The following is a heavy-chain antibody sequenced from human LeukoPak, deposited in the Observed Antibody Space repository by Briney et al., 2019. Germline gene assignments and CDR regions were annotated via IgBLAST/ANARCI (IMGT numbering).Heavy chain of an antibody. V-gene: IGHV4-61*02. J-gene: IGHJ5*02. CDR1: GGSISSDNHY. Sequence: SETLSLTCAVSGGSISSDNHYWGWIRQPAGKGLEWIGRISTSGDTHYNPSLKSRVTISVDTSKNQFSLKLSSVTAADTAVYYCARRPGAGSRDCWFDPWGQGTLVTVSS. CDR2: ISTSGDT. CDR3: ARRPGAGSRDCWFDP. D-gene: IGHD2-21*01.